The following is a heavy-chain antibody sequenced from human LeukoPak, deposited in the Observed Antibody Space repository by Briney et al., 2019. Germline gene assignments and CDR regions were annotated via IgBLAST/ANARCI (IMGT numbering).Heavy chain of an antibody. V-gene: IGHV3-23*01. Sequence: GGSLRLSCAASGFTFSSYAMTWVREAPGKGLEWVSVISASGGTTYYADRVKGRFTISRDNSKNTLYLQMNSLRAEDTAIYYCAKDGAPQQLVIYWGRGTLVTVSS. CDR1: GFTFSSYA. CDR2: ISASGGTT. D-gene: IGHD6-13*01. J-gene: IGHJ4*02. CDR3: AKDGAPQQLVIY.